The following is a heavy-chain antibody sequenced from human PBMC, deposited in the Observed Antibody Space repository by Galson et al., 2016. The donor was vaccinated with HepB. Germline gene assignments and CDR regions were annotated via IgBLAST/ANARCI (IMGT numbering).Heavy chain of an antibody. Sequence: SLRLSCAASGFTFSSHAMSWVRQAPGKGLEWVAVIWYDGTNQYYADSVKGRFTISRDNSKNTLYLQMNSLRAEDTAVYYCARGSPWWDLAARSFDSWGQGTLVTVSS. V-gene: IGHV3-33*08. CDR1: GFTFSSHA. CDR3: ARGSPWWDLAARSFDS. D-gene: IGHD1-26*01. J-gene: IGHJ4*02. CDR2: IWYDGTNQ.